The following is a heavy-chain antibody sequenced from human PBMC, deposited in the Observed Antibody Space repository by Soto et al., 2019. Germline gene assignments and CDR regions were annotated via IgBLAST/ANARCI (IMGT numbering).Heavy chain of an antibody. CDR1: GGTFSSYT. CDR3: ASSGDYDAFDI. D-gene: IGHD4-17*01. Sequence: QVQLVQSGAEVQKPGSSVKVSCKASGGTFSSYTISWVRQAPGQGLEWMGRIIPILGIANYAQKFQGRVMITADKSTSTAYMELSSLRSEDTAVYYCASSGDYDAFDIWGQGTMVTVSS. J-gene: IGHJ3*02. V-gene: IGHV1-69*02. CDR2: IIPILGIA.